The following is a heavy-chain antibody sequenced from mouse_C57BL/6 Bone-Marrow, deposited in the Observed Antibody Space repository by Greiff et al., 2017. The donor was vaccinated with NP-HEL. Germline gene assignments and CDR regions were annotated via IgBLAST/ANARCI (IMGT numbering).Heavy chain of an antibody. J-gene: IGHJ4*01. V-gene: IGHV1-82*01. CDR1: GYAFSSSW. Sequence: LQESGPELVKPGASVKISCKASGYAFSSSWMNWVKQRPGKGLEWIGRIYPGAGDTTYNGQFKGKATLPADKSSSTADMQLSSLTYEDSAVYFCARTAYYSNYVARDDWGKGTSVTVSS. CDR2: IYPGAGDT. D-gene: IGHD2-5*01. CDR3: ARTAYYSNYVARDD.